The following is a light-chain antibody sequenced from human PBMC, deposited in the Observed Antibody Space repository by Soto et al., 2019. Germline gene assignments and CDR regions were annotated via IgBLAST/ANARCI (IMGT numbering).Light chain of an antibody. V-gene: IGKV3-15*01. CDR3: QQYNNWPWT. J-gene: IGKJ1*01. CDR2: GAF. Sequence: EIVLTQSPATLSLSPWERATLSCRASQSVSAGYFAWYQHRPGQAPRLLIHGAFTRATGIPARFSGSGSGTEFTLTISTLQSEDFAVYYCQQYNNWPWTFGQGTKV. CDR1: QSVSAGY.